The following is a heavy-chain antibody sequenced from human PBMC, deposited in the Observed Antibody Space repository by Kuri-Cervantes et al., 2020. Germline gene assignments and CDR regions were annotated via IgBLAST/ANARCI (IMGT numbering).Heavy chain of an antibody. CDR1: GGSISSYY. CDR3: ARRHLSTGAFDI. D-gene: IGHD5/OR15-5a*01. Sequence: GSLRLSCTVSGGSISSYYWSWIRQPPGKGLEWIGYIYYSGSTNYNPSLKSRVTITVDTSNNQFSLKLSSVTAADTAVYYCARRHLSTGAFDIWGQGTMVTVSS. J-gene: IGHJ3*02. V-gene: IGHV4-59*01. CDR2: IYYSGST.